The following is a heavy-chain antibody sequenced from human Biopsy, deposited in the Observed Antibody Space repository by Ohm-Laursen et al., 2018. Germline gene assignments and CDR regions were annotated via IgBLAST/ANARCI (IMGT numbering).Heavy chain of an antibody. D-gene: IGHD2-8*02. J-gene: IGHJ4*02. CDR1: GFTFSRSV. Sequence: SLRLSCSASGFTFSRSVMHWVRQAPGKGLMWVSRIHGDERSATYAEPVKGRFTISRDNDKNTLHLQMNSLRAEDTAVYYCTGGSGGLGDYWGQGTLVTVSS. CDR3: TGGSGGLGDY. V-gene: IGHV3-74*03. CDR2: IHGDERSA.